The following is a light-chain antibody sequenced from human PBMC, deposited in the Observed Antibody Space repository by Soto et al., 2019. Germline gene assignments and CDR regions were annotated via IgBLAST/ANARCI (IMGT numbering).Light chain of an antibody. CDR1: QSVTNK. Sequence: EIVLRQSPATLSLSPGERATLSCRASQSVTNKLAWYQQRPGQPPRLLIYGASTRATGIPARFSGSGSGTEFTLTISSLQSEDFAVYYCQQYNNWPPWTFGQGTKVDI. V-gene: IGKV3-15*01. CDR3: QQYNNWPPWT. J-gene: IGKJ1*01. CDR2: GAS.